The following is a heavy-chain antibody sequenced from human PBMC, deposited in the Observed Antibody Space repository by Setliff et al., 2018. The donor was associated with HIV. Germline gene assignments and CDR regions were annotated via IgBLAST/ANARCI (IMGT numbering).Heavy chain of an antibody. CDR2: ISAYNGNT. Sequence: GASVKVSCKASGYTFTSYGISWVRQAPGQGLEWMGWISAYNGNTNYAQKLQGRVTNTTDTSTSTAYMELRSLRSDDTAVYYCARDRGISGSLGYYYYYMDVWGKGTTVTVSS. D-gene: IGHD3-10*01. J-gene: IGHJ6*03. V-gene: IGHV1-18*01. CDR1: GYTFTSYG. CDR3: ARDRGISGSLGYYYYYMDV.